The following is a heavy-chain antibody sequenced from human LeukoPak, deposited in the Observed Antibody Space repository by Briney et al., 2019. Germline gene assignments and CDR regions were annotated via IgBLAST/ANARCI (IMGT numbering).Heavy chain of an antibody. CDR2: ISAYNGNT. CDR1: GYTFTSYG. D-gene: IGHD3-3*01. CDR3: ARDGKRGYYDFWSGSPNWFDP. V-gene: IGHV1-18*01. Sequence: ASVKVSCKASGYTFTSYGINWVRQAPGQGLEWMGWISAYNGNTNYAQKLQGRVTMTTDTSTSTAYMELRSLRSDDTAVYYCARDGKRGYYDFWSGSPNWFDPWGQGTLVTVSS. J-gene: IGHJ5*02.